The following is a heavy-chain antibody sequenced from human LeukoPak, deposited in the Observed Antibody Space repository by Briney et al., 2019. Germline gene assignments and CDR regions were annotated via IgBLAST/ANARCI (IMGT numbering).Heavy chain of an antibody. Sequence: SETLSLTCSVYGDSISSSSYYWAWIRQPPGKGLELIGSIYYSGSTYYNPSLKSRVTISVDTSKNQFSLKLSSVTAADTAVYYCARLVVVPAGSWFDPWGQGTLVTVSS. J-gene: IGHJ5*02. CDR3: ARLVVVPAGSWFDP. CDR2: IYYSGST. D-gene: IGHD3-22*01. V-gene: IGHV4-39*01. CDR1: GDSISSSSYY.